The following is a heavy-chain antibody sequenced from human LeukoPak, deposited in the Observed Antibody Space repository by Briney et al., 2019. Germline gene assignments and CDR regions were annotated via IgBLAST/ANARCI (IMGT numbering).Heavy chain of an antibody. Sequence: SETLSLTCAVYGGSFSGYYWSWIRQPPGKGLEWIGEINHSGSTNYNPSLKSRVTISVDTSKNQFSLKLSSVTAADTAVYYCARGGPLLRFLEWFGYDFDYWGQGTLVTVSS. D-gene: IGHD3-3*01. CDR2: INHSGST. CDR3: ARGGPLLRFLEWFGYDFDY. J-gene: IGHJ4*02. V-gene: IGHV4-34*01. CDR1: GGSFSGYY.